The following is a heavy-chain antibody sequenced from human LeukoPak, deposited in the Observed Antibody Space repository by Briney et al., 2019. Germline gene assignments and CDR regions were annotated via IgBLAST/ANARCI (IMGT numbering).Heavy chain of an antibody. CDR2: IRSKANSYAT. J-gene: IGHJ5*02. Sequence: GGSLKLSCATSGFTFSGSAIHWVRQASGKGLEWVGRIRSKANSYATTDVASVRGRFSISRDNSKNTLYLQMNSLRAEDTAVYYCAKDYSSNWYNWFDPWGQGTLVTVSS. D-gene: IGHD6-13*01. CDR1: GFTFSGSA. CDR3: AKDYSSNWYNWFDP. V-gene: IGHV3-73*01.